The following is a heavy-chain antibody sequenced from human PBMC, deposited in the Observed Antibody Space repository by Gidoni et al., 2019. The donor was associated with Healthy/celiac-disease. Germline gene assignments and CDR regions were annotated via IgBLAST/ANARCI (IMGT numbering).Heavy chain of an antibody. CDR2: ISSSSSTI. D-gene: IGHD5-12*01. V-gene: IGHV3-48*01. Sequence: EVQLVESGGGLVQPGGSLRLSCGASGFTFGSYSMNWVRQAPGKGLEGFSYISSSSSTIYYADSVKGRYTISRDNVKNSLYLQMNSLRAEDTAVYYCARDPSGGYDMDAFDIWGQGTMVTVSS. CDR1: GFTFGSYS. J-gene: IGHJ3*02. CDR3: ARDPSGGYDMDAFDI.